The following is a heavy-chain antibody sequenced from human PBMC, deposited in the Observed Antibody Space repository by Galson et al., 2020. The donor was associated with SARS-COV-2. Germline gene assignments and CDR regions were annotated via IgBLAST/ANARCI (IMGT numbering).Heavy chain of an antibody. CDR3: VKGGSGTFYNWLDP. J-gene: IGHJ5*02. CDR1: GFTFNDYA. Sequence: GESLKISCLASGFTFNDYAMFWVRRAPGKGLEYVSAISSHGSSTYYAESVKGRFTISRDNSKSTLYLQMSRLRPDDTAVYYCVKGGSGTFYNWLDPGGQGTLVTVSS. CDR2: ISSHGSST. D-gene: IGHD3-10*01. V-gene: IGHV3-64D*08.